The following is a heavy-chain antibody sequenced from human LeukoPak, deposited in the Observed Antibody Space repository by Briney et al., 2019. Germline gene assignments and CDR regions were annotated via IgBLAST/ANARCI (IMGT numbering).Heavy chain of an antibody. CDR1: GGTFSNYA. CDR3: ARPGIAAAGTVSFDY. J-gene: IGHJ4*02. V-gene: IGHV1-69*13. D-gene: IGHD6-13*01. CDR2: IIPIFGTA. Sequence: SVKVSCKASGGTFSNYAISWVRQAPGQGLEWMGGIIPIFGTANYAQKFQGRVTITADESTSTAYMELSSLRSEDTAVYYCARPGIAAAGTVSFDYWGQGTLVTVSS.